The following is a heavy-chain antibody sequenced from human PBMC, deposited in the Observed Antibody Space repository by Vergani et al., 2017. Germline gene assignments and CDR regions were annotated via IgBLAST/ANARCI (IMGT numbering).Heavy chain of an antibody. D-gene: IGHD3-9*01. CDR3: ARDNETLNEKVYDILTGYPSSGWFDP. Sequence: QVQLVQSGSELKKPGASVKVSCKASGYTFTSYAMNWVRQAPGQGLEWMGWINTNTGNPTYAQGFTGRFVFSLDTSVSTAYLQISSLKAEDTAVYYCARDNETLNEKVYDILTGYPSSGWFDPWGQGTLVTVSS. V-gene: IGHV7-4-1*02. CDR1: GYTFTSYA. J-gene: IGHJ5*02. CDR2: INTNTGNP.